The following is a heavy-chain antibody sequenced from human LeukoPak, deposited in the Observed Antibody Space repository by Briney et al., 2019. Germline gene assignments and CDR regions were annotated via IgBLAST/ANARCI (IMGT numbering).Heavy chain of an antibody. CDR1: GGSISSGDYY. J-gene: IGHJ3*02. D-gene: IGHD4-11*01. CDR2: IYYSGST. V-gene: IGHV4-30-4*01. CDR3: ARGGTTNGAFDI. Sequence: SQTLSLTCTVSGGSISSGDYYWSWIRQPPGKGLEWIGYIYYSGSTYYNPSLKSRVTTSVDTSKNQFSLELSSVTAADTAVYYCARGGTTNGAFDIWGQGTMVTVSS.